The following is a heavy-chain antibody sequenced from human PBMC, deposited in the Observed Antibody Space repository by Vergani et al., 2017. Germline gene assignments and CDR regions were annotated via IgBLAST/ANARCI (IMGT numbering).Heavy chain of an antibody. CDR1: GYNFTDHY. J-gene: IGHJ6*02. CDR2: VDPEDGET. V-gene: IGHV1-69-2*01. Sequence: EVQLVQSGAEVKKPGATMQISCQVSGYNFTDHYMHWVKQAPGKGLAWMGLVDPEDGETKYEEKFKGRVTIAADTSTDTAHLELSSLRSEDTAVYYCATPQTVTTGGMEVWGQGTTVIVSS. D-gene: IGHD4-17*01. CDR3: ATPQTVTTGGMEV.